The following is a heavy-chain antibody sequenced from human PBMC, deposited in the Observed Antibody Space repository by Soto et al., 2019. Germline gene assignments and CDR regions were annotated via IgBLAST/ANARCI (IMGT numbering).Heavy chain of an antibody. Sequence: VASVKVSCKASGYTFTGYYMHWVRQAPGQGLEWMGWINPNSGGTNYAQKFQGRVTMTRDTSISTAYMELSRLRSDDTAVYYCARVDDSSGYYYDYWGQGTLVTVSS. CDR1: GYTFTGYY. V-gene: IGHV1-2*02. J-gene: IGHJ4*02. D-gene: IGHD3-22*01. CDR3: ARVDDSSGYYYDY. CDR2: INPNSGGT.